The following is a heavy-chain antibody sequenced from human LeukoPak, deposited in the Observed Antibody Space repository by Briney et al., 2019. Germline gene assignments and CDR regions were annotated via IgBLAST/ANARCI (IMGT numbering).Heavy chain of an antibody. J-gene: IGHJ4*02. V-gene: IGHV1-18*01. CDR1: GYTFTSYG. Sequence: GASVKVSCKASGYTFTSYGISWVRQAPGQGLEWMGWISAYNGNTNYAQKLQGRVTMTTDTSTSTAYMELRSLRSDDTAVYYCARYSYVHYDILTGYSQAFDYWGQGTLVTVSS. D-gene: IGHD3-9*01. CDR2: ISAYNGNT. CDR3: ARYSYVHYDILTGYSQAFDY.